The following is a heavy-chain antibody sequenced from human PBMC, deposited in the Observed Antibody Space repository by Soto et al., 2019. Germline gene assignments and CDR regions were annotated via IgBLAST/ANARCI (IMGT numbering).Heavy chain of an antibody. Sequence: QVQLVQSGAEVKKLGSSVTVSCKASGGTFGSYAVSWVRQAPGQGLEWMGGIVPMFGTTNYAQKFQGRVTITADKSTNSAYMDLNSLRSEDTAMYYCARGFAYSSSWFDYWGQGTLVTVSS. CDR1: GGTFGSYA. CDR3: ARGFAYSSSWFDY. J-gene: IGHJ4*02. D-gene: IGHD6-13*01. CDR2: IVPMFGTT. V-gene: IGHV1-69*06.